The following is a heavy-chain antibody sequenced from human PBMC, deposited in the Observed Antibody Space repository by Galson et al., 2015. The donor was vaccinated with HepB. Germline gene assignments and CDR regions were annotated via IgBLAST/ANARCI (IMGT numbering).Heavy chain of an antibody. Sequence: SLRLSCAASGFTFSSYGIHWVRQAPGKGLEWVAFIWSDGSNKYYADSVKGRFTISRDNSKNTLYLQMNCLRTEDTAVYYCARGGDGDLNYFDYWGQGTLVTV. CDR2: IWSDGSNK. V-gene: IGHV3-33*01. D-gene: IGHD4-17*01. CDR3: ARGGDGDLNYFDY. CDR1: GFTFSSYG. J-gene: IGHJ4*02.